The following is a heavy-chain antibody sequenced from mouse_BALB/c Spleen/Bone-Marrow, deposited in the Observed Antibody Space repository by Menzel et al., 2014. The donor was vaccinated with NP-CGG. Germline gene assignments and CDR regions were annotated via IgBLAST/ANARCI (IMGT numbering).Heavy chain of an antibody. V-gene: IGHV1S81*02. CDR1: GYIFTNYW. Sequence: VQGAESGAELVKPGASVKLSCKASGYIFTNYWMHWVKQRPGQGLSWIGEINPTNGRSNYNEKFKSKATLTVDKSSSTAYMQLSSLTSEDSAVYYCARRGDYYGAMDYWGQGTSVTVSS. J-gene: IGHJ4*01. D-gene: IGHD1-1*01. CDR2: INPTNGRS. CDR3: ARRGDYYGAMDY.